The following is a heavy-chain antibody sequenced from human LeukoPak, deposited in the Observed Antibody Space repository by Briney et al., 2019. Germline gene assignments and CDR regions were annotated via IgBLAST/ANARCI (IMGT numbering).Heavy chain of an antibody. D-gene: IGHD2-15*01. V-gene: IGHV3-30-3*01. J-gene: IGHJ4*02. CDR2: ISYDGSNK. Sequence: GGSLRLSCAASGFTFSSYAIHWVRQAPGKGLEWVAVISYDGSNKYYADSVKGRFTISKDNSKNTLYLQMNSLRAEDTAVYYCAREWWQGYFDYWGQGTLVTVSS. CDR3: AREWWQGYFDY. CDR1: GFTFSSYA.